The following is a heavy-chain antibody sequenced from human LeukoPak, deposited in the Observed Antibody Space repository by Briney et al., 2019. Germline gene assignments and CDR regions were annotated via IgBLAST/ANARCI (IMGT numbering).Heavy chain of an antibody. J-gene: IGHJ4*02. CDR1: GYTLTELS. CDR3: ATGLISGSYQYYFDY. Sequence: ASVKVSCKVSGYTLTELSMHWVRQAPGKGLEWMGGFDPEDGETIYAQKFQGRVTMTEDTSTDTAYMELSSLRSEDTAVYYYATGLISGSYQYYFDYWGQGTLVTVSS. CDR2: FDPEDGET. V-gene: IGHV1-24*01. D-gene: IGHD1-26*01.